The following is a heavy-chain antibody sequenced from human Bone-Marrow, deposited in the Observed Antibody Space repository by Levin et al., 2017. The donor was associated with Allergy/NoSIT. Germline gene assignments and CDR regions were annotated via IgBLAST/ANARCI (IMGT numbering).Heavy chain of an antibody. J-gene: IGHJ6*02. Sequence: ASVKVSCKVSGYTLTELSMHWVRQAPGKGLEWMGGFDPEDGETIYAQKFQGRVTMTEDTSTDTAYMELSSLRSEDTAVYYCATEGGIAAAGNPYYGMDVWGQGTTVTVSS. V-gene: IGHV1-24*01. D-gene: IGHD6-13*01. CDR1: GYTLTELS. CDR3: ATEGGIAAAGNPYYGMDV. CDR2: FDPEDGET.